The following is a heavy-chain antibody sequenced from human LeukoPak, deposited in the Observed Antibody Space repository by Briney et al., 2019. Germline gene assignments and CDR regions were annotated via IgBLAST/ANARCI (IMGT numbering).Heavy chain of an antibody. Sequence: SETLSLTCTVSGGSISNYYWSWIRQPAGKGLEWIGRIYTSGSTNYNPSLKSRVTISVDTSKNQFSLKLSSVTAADTAVYCCARAMKCSGGSCRSNWFDPWGQGTLVTVSS. J-gene: IGHJ5*02. CDR3: ARAMKCSGGSCRSNWFDP. V-gene: IGHV4-4*07. CDR2: IYTSGST. D-gene: IGHD2-15*01. CDR1: GGSISNYY.